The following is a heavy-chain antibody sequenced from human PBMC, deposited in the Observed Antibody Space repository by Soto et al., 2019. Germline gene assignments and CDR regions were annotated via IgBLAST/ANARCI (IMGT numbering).Heavy chain of an antibody. V-gene: IGHV4-31*03. D-gene: IGHD3-10*01. Sequence: SETLSLTCTVSGGSISSGGYYWSWIRQHPGKGLEWIGYIYYSGSTYYNPSLKSRVTISVDTSKNQFSLKLSSVTAADTAVYYCARVPITMVRGINDYWGQGTLVTVSS. CDR2: IYYSGST. CDR1: GGSISSGGYY. CDR3: ARVPITMVRGINDY. J-gene: IGHJ4*02.